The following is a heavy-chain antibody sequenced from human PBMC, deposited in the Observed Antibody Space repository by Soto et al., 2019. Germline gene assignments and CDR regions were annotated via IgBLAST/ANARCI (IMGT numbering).Heavy chain of an antibody. CDR1: GFSLSNAGMG. CDR2: IFSNDER. Sequence: QVTLKESGPVLVKPTEPLTLTCTVSGFSLSNAGMGVSWIRQPPGKALEWLAHIFSNDERRFSTSLKNRLTISKDTSNSQVVLLMTNMDPIDTATSSCAQTEDGGRSRTPAGWFDAWGQGTLVTVSS. D-gene: IGHD2-15*01. J-gene: IGHJ5*02. CDR3: AQTEDGGRSRTPAGWFDA. V-gene: IGHV2-26*01.